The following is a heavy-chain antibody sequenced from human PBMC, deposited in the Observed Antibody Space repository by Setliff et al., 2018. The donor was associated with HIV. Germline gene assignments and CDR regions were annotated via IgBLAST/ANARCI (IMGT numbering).Heavy chain of an antibody. CDR3: ARAAYYNGLDV. D-gene: IGHD3-10*01. V-gene: IGHV3-23*01. CDR1: GFTFSSYA. J-gene: IGHJ6*02. Sequence: GGSLRLSCAASGFTFSSYAMSWVRQAPGKGLEWVSSMGGSSGDTYYADSVTGRFTISRDNTKNTVYLQMDSLRAEDTAVYYCARAAYYNGLDVWGQGTTVTVSS. CDR2: MGGSSGDT.